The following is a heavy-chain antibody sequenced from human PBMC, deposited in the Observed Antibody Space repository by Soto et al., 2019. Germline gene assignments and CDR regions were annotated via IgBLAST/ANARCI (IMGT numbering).Heavy chain of an antibody. CDR3: AREYYYDSSGYYAYFDF. CDR2: IDYSGST. J-gene: IGHJ4*02. D-gene: IGHD3-22*01. V-gene: IGHV4-34*01. CDR1: RGSLSGYY. Sequence: SETLSLTCAVYRGSLSGYYWSWIRQPPGKGLEWIGEIDYSGSTNYNPSLKSRVTISIDTSKNQFSLKLNSVTAADTAVYYCAREYYYDSSGYYAYFDFWGQGALVTVSS.